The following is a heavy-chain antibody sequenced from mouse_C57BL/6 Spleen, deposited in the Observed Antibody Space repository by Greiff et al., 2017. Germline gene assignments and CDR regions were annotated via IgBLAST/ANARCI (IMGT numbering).Heavy chain of an antibody. Sequence: QVQLKQPGAELVMPGASVKLSCKASGYTFTSYWMHWVKQRPGQGLEWIGGIDPSGSYTNYNQKFKGKSTLTVDKSSSTAYMQLCSLTSEDSAVYGCAIFTSGAYWGQGTLVTVSA. V-gene: IGHV1-69*01. CDR1: GYTFTSYW. CDR3: AIFTSGAY. D-gene: IGHD3-1*01. CDR2: IDPSGSYT. J-gene: IGHJ3*01.